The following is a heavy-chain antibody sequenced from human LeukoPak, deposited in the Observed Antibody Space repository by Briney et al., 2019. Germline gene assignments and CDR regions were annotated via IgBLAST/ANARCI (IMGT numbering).Heavy chain of an antibody. CDR2: IGGSGGST. CDR3: AISKSRVAAAGTQLDY. V-gene: IGHV3-23*01. CDR1: GFTFSSYA. D-gene: IGHD6-13*01. J-gene: IGHJ4*02. Sequence: PGASLRLSCVASGFTFSSYAMNWVRQAPGKGLEWVSAIGGSGGSTYNADSVKGRFIISRDNSKNTLYLQMNSLRAEDTALYYCAISKSRVAAAGTQLDYWGQGTLVTVSS.